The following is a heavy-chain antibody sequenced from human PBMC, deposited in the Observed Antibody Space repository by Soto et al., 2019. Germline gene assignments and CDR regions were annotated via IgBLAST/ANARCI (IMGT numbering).Heavy chain of an antibody. CDR2: INPSGDST. J-gene: IGHJ4*02. CDR3: ARGLDSSGYYSY. CDR1: VFTFTSYY. Sequence: XSVKVSCKASVFTFTSYYMHWVRQAPGQGLEWLGIINPSGDSTSYAQKFQGRVTMTRDTSTSTVYMELSSLRSEDTAVYYCARGLDSSGYYSYLGQGTLVTVSS. D-gene: IGHD3-22*01. V-gene: IGHV1-46*01.